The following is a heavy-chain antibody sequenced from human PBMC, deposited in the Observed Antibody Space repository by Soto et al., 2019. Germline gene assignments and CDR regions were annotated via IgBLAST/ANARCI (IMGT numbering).Heavy chain of an antibody. J-gene: IGHJ6*03. CDR3: ARAIPRSPPYYYYYMDV. D-gene: IGHD2-2*02. V-gene: IGHV4-4*02. CDR2: IYHSGST. CDR1: SGSISSSNW. Sequence: SETLSLTCAVSSGSISSSNWWSWVRQPPGKGLEWIGEIYHSGSTNYNPSLKSRVTISVDKSKNQFSLKLSSVTAADTAVYYCARAIPRSPPYYYYYMDVWGKGTTVTVSS.